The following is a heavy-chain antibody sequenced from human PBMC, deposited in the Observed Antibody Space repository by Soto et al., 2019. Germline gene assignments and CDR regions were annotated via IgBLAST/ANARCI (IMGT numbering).Heavy chain of an antibody. Sequence: ALLNRYWKASGYILAVDSRHWGRHATGQGLEWMGVVNPSGGSTNYAQKFQGRITMTRDTSTSTVYMDLSSLTSADTAVYYCARGDHGPRRFYFDTWGQGTLVTVSS. CDR2: VNPSGGST. J-gene: IGHJ4*02. V-gene: IGHV1-46*01. D-gene: IGHD2-8*01. CDR1: GYILAVDS. CDR3: ARGDHGPRRFYFDT.